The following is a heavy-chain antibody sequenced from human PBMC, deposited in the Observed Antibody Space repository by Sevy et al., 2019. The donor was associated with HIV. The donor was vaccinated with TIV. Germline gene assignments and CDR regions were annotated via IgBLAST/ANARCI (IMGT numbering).Heavy chain of an antibody. V-gene: IGHV3-48*03. CDR3: ARAPTTVTTGDY. Sequence: GSLRLSCAASGFTFSSYEMNWVRQAPGKGLEWVSYISSSGSTIYYADSVKGRFTISRDNAKNSLYLQMNSLRAEDTAVYYCARAPTTVTTGDYWGQGTLVTVSS. D-gene: IGHD4-17*01. J-gene: IGHJ4*02. CDR1: GFTFSSYE. CDR2: ISSSGSTI.